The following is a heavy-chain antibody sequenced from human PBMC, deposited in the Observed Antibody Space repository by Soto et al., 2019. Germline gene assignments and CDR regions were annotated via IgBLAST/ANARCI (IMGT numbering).Heavy chain of an antibody. Sequence: PGGSLRLSCAASGFTFNTHGMHWVRQAPGKGLEWVAVIWCDGSQRYYADFVRGRFTISRDNSQNTLYLQMTSLRAEDTAVYYCARIDDYGDYVTDYWGQGALVTVSS. D-gene: IGHD4-17*01. CDR1: GFTFNTHG. CDR3: ARIDDYGDYVTDY. V-gene: IGHV3-33*01. CDR2: IWCDGSQR. J-gene: IGHJ4*02.